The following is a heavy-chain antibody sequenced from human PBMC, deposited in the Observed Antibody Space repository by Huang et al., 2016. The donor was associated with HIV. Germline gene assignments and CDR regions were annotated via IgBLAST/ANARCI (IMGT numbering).Heavy chain of an antibody. V-gene: IGHV3-48*02. CDR1: GFIFRCYT. CDR3: EGGGY. Sequence: EVQLVESGGHLVQPGGSLRLSCAASGFIFRCYTMNWVRQAPGKGLEWFSHISSSGTTMYYVDSVKGRFTISRDNAKNSLYLQMNSLRDEDTVVYYCEGGGYWGQGALVTVSS. CDR2: ISSSGTTM. D-gene: IGHD3-16*01. J-gene: IGHJ4*02.